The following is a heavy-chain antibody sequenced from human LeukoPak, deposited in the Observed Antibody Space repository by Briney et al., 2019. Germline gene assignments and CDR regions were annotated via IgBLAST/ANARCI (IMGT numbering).Heavy chain of an antibody. CDR2: IIPIFGTA. CDR3: ARDCSIAVAADAAIDAFDI. D-gene: IGHD6-19*01. V-gene: IGHV1-69*06. J-gene: IGHJ3*02. CDR1: GGTFSSYA. Sequence: EASVKVSCKASGGTFSSYAISWVRQAPGQGLEWMGGIIPIFGTANYAQKFQGRVTITADKSTSTAYMELSSLRSEDTAVYYCARDCSIAVAADAAIDAFDIWGQGTMVTVSS.